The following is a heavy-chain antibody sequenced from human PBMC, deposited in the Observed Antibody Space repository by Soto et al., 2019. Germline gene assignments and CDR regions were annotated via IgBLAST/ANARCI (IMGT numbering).Heavy chain of an antibody. CDR3: ARALSTGPLYYYYMDV. CDR1: GFTFSSYS. CDR2: ISGSSTYI. J-gene: IGHJ6*03. Sequence: GGSLRLSCAASGFTFSSYSMNWVRQAPGKGLEWVSLISGSSTYIYYADSVKGRFTISRDNAKNSLYLQMNSLRAEDTAVYYCARALSTGPLYYYYMDVWGKGTTVTV. V-gene: IGHV3-21*01.